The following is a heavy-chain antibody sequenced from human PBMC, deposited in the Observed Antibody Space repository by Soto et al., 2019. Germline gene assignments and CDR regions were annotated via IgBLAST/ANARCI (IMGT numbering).Heavy chain of an antibody. D-gene: IGHD2-2*01. Sequence: GASVKVSCKASGYTFTSYDINWVRQATGQGLEWMGWMNPNSGNTGYAQKFQGRVTMTRNTSISTAYMELSSLRSEDTAVYYCARGGVVVPAATGEFDYWGQGTLVTVAS. CDR3: ARGGVVVPAATGEFDY. J-gene: IGHJ4*02. CDR2: MNPNSGNT. CDR1: GYTFTSYD. V-gene: IGHV1-8*01.